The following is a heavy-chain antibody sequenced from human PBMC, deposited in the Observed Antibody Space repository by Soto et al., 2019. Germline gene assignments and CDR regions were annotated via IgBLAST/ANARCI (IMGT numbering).Heavy chain of an antibody. CDR1: GYAFTTYG. Sequence: QVHLVQSGAEVKKPGASVKVSCKGSGYAFTTYGITWVRQAPGQGLEWMGWISAHNGNTNYAQKLQGRVTVTGDTSTSTAYMELRSLRSDDTAVYARGRYGDYWGQGALVTVSS. CDR3: GRYGDY. V-gene: IGHV1-18*01. CDR2: ISAHNGNT. D-gene: IGHD1-26*01. J-gene: IGHJ4*02.